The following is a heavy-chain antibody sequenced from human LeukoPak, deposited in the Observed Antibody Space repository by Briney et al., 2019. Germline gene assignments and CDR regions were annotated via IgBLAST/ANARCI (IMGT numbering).Heavy chain of an antibody. CDR2: IIPIFGTA. Sequence: SVKVSCKASGGTFSSYAISWVRQAPGQGLEWMGGIIPIFGTANYAQKFQGRVTITADESTSTAYMELSSLRSEDTAVYYSARARPQEYYFDYWGQGTLVTVSS. V-gene: IGHV1-69*13. CDR1: GGTFSSYA. CDR3: ARARPQEYYFDY. J-gene: IGHJ4*02.